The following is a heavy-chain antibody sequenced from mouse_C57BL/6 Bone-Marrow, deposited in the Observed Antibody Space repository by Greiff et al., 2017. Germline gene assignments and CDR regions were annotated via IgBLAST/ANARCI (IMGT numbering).Heavy chain of an antibody. CDR3: TRSTMVTTYAMDY. Sequence: VQLQQSGAELVRPGASVTLSCKASGYTFTDYEMHWVKQTPVHGLEWIGAIDPETGGTAYNQKFKGKAILTADKSSSTAYMELRSLTSEDSAVYYCTRSTMVTTYAMDYWGQGTSVTVSS. J-gene: IGHJ4*01. V-gene: IGHV1-15*01. D-gene: IGHD2-2*01. CDR1: GYTFTDYE. CDR2: IDPETGGT.